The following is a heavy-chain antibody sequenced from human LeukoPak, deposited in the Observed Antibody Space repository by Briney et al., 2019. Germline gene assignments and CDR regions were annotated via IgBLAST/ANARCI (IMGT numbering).Heavy chain of an antibody. CDR3: AREDPYDILTGYSRGFDY. V-gene: IGHV4-39*07. J-gene: IGHJ4*02. D-gene: IGHD3-9*01. CDR2: IYYSGST. Sequence: PSETLSLTCTVSGVSISSSNSYWGWIRQPPGKGLEWIGSIYYSGSTYYNPSLKSRVTISVDTSKNQFSLKLSSVTAADTAVYYCAREDPYDILTGYSRGFDYWGQGTLVTVSS. CDR1: GVSISSSNSY.